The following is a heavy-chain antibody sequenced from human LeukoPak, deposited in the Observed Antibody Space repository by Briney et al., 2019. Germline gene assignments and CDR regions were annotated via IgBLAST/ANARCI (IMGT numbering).Heavy chain of an antibody. CDR3: ARDSGSNYYFDY. CDR1: GDSVSSGSYH. Sequence: SETLSLTCTVSGDSVSSGSYHWSWIRQPPGKGLEWIGYIYYSGSTNYNPSLKSRVTISVDTSKNQFSLKLSSVTAADTAVYYCARDSGSNYYFDYWGQGTLVTVSS. D-gene: IGHD4-11*01. V-gene: IGHV4-61*01. CDR2: IYYSGST. J-gene: IGHJ4*02.